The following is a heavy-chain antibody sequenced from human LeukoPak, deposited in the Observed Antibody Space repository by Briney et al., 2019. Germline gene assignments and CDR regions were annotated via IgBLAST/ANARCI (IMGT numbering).Heavy chain of an antibody. V-gene: IGHV1-46*01. CDR1: GYTFTSNY. CDR2: IYPRGGST. Sequence: ASVKVSCKASGYTFTSNYIHWVRQAPGQGLEWMGMIYPRGGSTSNAQKFQGRVTVTRDTSTSTVHMELSGLRSEDTAVYYCARDQEGFDYWGQGTLVTVSS. J-gene: IGHJ4*02. CDR3: ARDQEGFDY.